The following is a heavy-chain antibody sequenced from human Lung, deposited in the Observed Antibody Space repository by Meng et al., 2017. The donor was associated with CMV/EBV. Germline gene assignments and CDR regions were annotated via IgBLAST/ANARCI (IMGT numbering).Heavy chain of an antibody. J-gene: IGHJ5*02. CDR3: ARGGPVAGKNWFAR. V-gene: IGHV3-23*01. CDR2: ISGSGGST. Sequence: GGSLRLSCVASGLTFSSHPMTWVRQAPGKGLEWVSSISGSGGSTYSADSVQGRFTISRDNSKNTLYLQMSALRDEDTALYYCARGGPVAGKNWFARWGQGNXV. D-gene: IGHD6-19*01. CDR1: GLTFSSHP.